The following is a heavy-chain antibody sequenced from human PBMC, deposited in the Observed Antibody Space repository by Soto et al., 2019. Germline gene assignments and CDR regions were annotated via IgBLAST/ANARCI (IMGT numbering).Heavy chain of an antibody. V-gene: IGHV4-59*01. J-gene: IGHJ5*02. CDR2: IYYSGST. D-gene: IGHD1-7*01. Sequence: SETLSLTCTVSGGSISSYYLSWIRQPPGKGLEWIGYIYYSGSTNYNPSLKSRVTISVDTSKNQFSLKLSSVTAADTAVYYCARDSNWNYENWFDPWGQGTLVTVYS. CDR3: ARDSNWNYENWFDP. CDR1: GGSISSYY.